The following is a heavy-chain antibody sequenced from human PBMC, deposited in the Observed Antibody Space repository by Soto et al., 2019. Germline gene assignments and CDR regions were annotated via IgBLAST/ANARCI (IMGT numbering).Heavy chain of an antibody. V-gene: IGHV4-59*01. CDR2: IYYRGSA. CDR1: GGSITPYY. J-gene: IGHJ4*02. CDR3: VRANYFDF. Sequence: QVQLQESGPGLVKPSETLSLTCTVSGGSITPYYWSWFRQPPGKGLEWIGSIYYRGSANSNPSLKSRLTISVDTSKNQFSLKLSSVTAADTAIYYCVRANYFDFWGQGTLVTVSS.